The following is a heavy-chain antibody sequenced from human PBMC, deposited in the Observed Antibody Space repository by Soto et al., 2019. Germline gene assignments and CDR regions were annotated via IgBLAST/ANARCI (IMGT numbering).Heavy chain of an antibody. D-gene: IGHD2-2*03. J-gene: IGHJ6*02. CDR1: CGSFSGYY. CDR3: ARLNGYCVSTSCHGYYGMDV. Sequence: SETLSLTCAVYCGSFSGYYWSWIRQPPGKGLEWIGEINHSGSTNYNPSLKSRVTMSVDTSKNQFSLKLSSVTAADTAVYYCARLNGYCVSTSCHGYYGMDVWGQGTTVTVSS. CDR2: INHSGST. V-gene: IGHV4-34*01.